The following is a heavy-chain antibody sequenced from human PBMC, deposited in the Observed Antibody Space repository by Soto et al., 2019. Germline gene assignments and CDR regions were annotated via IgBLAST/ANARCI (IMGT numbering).Heavy chain of an antibody. CDR1: GFTFSSYW. V-gene: IGHV3-7*05. D-gene: IGHD3-10*01. Sequence: PGGSLRLSCAASGFTFSSYWMSWVRQAPGKGLAWVANIKQDGSEKYYVDSVKGRFTITRDNAKNSLYLQMNSLRAEDTAVYYCARVSYYYGSGSCYKYLSNDYYYYMDVWGKGTTVTVS. CDR3: ARVSYYYGSGSCYKYLSNDYYYYMDV. J-gene: IGHJ6*03. CDR2: IKQDGSEK.